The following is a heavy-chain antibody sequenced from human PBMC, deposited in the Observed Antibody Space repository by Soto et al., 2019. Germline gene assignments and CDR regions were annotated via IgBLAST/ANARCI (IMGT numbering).Heavy chain of an antibody. J-gene: IGHJ6*02. Sequence: PSETLSLTCTVSGGSISSYYWNWIRQPPGKGLEWIGYIHYSGSTKYNPALKSRVYMSVDTSTNQFSLRLRSVTAADTAVYYCARFKGDSSLMDVWGQGITVTVSS. CDR3: ARFKGDSSLMDV. D-gene: IGHD2-15*01. CDR2: IHYSGST. CDR1: GGSISSYY. V-gene: IGHV4-59*01.